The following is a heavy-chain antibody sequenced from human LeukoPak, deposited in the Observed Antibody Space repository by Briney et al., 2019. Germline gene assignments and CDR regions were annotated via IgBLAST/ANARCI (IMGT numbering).Heavy chain of an antibody. CDR3: ARGSDISDYYLDC. CDR2: INPNSGGT. Sequence: RASVKVSCKASGYTFTGYYVHWVRQAPGQGLEWMGWINPNSGGTDYAQKFQGRVTMTRDTSISTAYMELSSLRSDDTALYYCARGSDISDYYLDCWGQGTLVTVSS. CDR1: GYTFTGYY. V-gene: IGHV1-2*02. D-gene: IGHD3-22*01. J-gene: IGHJ4*02.